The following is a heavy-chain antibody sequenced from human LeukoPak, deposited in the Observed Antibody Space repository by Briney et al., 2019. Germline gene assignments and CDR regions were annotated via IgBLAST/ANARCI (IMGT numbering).Heavy chain of an antibody. CDR1: GFTVANDR. CDR3: VRERFGAIVEN. D-gene: IGHD5-24*01. CDR2: VYGGGNT. J-gene: IGHJ4*02. Sequence: GGSLRLSCAASGFTVANDRMSWVRQAPGKGLEWVSTVYGGGNTAYADSVKGRFTISRDTSKNTLLLQMNSLRAEDTAQYFCVRERFGAIVENWGQGALVIVSS. V-gene: IGHV3-53*01.